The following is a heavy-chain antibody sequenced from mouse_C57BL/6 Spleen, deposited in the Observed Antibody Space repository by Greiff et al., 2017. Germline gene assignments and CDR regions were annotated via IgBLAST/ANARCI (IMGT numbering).Heavy chain of an antibody. CDR3: ARWGEGY. CDR2: IDPSDSYT. CDR1: GYTFTSYW. V-gene: IGHV1-59*01. Sequence: QVQLKQPGAELVRPGTSVKLSCKASGYTFTSYWMHWVKQRPGQGLEWIGVIDPSDSYTNYNQKFKVKATLTVDTSSSTAYMQLSSLTSEDSAVYYCARWGEGYWGQGTTLPVSS. J-gene: IGHJ2*01.